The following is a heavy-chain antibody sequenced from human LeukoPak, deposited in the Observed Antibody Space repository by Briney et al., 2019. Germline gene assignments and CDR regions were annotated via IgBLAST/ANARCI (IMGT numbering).Heavy chain of an antibody. CDR3: AKWGDFDFLTGYYVSDF. CDR1: GFTFSNYD. Sequence: PGESLRLSCVACGFTFSNYDMSWGRQAPGKRLEWVSAVTGRGGSTYYADSVKGRFTISRDNSRNTLFLQMNSLRAEDTAIYYCAKWGDFDFLTGYYVSDFWGQGTLVTVSS. V-gene: IGHV3-23*01. CDR2: VTGRGGST. D-gene: IGHD3-9*01. J-gene: IGHJ4*02.